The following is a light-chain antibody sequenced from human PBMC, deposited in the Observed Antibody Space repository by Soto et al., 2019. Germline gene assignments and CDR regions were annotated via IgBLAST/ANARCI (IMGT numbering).Light chain of an antibody. Sequence: QTVVTQEPSLTVSPGGTVTLTCASSTGAVTSDYFPNWIQQKPGQTPRSLIYNINNKYSWTPARFSGYLLGGKAAQTLSDVQPEDEADYYCLLYYSGHVRLFGGGTKLTVL. J-gene: IGLJ2*01. CDR2: NIN. CDR1: TGAVTSDYF. CDR3: LLYYSGHVRL. V-gene: IGLV7-43*01.